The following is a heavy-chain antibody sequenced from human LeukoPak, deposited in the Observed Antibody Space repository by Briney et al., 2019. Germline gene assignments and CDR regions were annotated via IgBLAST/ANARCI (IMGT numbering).Heavy chain of an antibody. D-gene: IGHD2-21*02. V-gene: IGHV4-39*07. J-gene: IGHJ4*02. CDR1: GGSISSSGYY. Sequence: KASETLSLTCTVSGGSISSSGYYWGWIRQPPGKGLEWIGNIYVGSTYYNPSLNSRVTISIDTSKNQFSLKLNSVTAADTAVYYCVRDGRDLVTMFDYWGQGTLVTVSS. CDR3: VRDGRDLVTMFDY. CDR2: IYVGST.